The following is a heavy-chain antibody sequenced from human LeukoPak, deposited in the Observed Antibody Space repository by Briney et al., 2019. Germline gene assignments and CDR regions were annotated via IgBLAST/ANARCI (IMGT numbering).Heavy chain of an antibody. CDR1: GFTFSSYW. V-gene: IGHV3-7*01. Sequence: GGSLRLSCAASGFTFSSYWVSWVRQAPGKGLEWVANIKQDASEKYYVDSVKGRFTISRDNAKNSLYLQMNSLRAEDTAVYYCARDVGATMLDYWGQGTLVTVSS. J-gene: IGHJ4*02. CDR3: ARDVGATMLDY. D-gene: IGHD1-26*01. CDR2: IKQDASEK.